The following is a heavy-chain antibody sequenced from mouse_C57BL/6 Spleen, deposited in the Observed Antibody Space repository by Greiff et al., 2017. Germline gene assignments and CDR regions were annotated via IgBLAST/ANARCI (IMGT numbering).Heavy chain of an antibody. J-gene: IGHJ4*01. V-gene: IGHV2-9*01. Sequence: VKLVESGPGLVAPSQSLSITCTVSGFSLTSYGVDWVRQPPGKGLEWLGVIWGGGSTNYNSALMSRLSTSKDNSKSQVFLKMNRRQTDDTAMYYWDKHSGPPYAMDYWGQGTSVTVSS. CDR1: GFSLTSYG. D-gene: IGHD3-1*01. CDR3: DKHSGPPYAMDY. CDR2: IWGGGST.